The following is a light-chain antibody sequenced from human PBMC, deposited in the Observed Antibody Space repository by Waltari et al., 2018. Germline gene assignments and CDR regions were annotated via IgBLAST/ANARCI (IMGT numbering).Light chain of an antibody. J-gene: IGLJ2*01. CDR2: STN. CDR1: SGSVSTSYY. CDR3: VLYMGSGISV. V-gene: IGLV8-61*01. Sequence: QTVVTQEPSFSVSPGGPVTLTCGLTSGSVSTSYYPRWYQQTPGPAPRPLIYSTNTRSAGVPDRFSGSILRNKAALTITGAQADDESDYYCVLYMGSGISVFGGGTKLTVL.